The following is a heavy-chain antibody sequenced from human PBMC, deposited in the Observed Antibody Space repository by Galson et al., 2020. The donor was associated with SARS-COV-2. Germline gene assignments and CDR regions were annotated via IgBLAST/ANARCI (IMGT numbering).Heavy chain of an antibody. D-gene: IGHD1-26*01. CDR1: GFTFSDYY. CDR3: ARADDLIVGNIDY. CDR2: ISSSGSTI. Sequence: NSGGSLRLSCAASGFTFSDYYMSWIRQAPGKGLEWVSYISSSGSTIYYADSVKGRFTISRDNAKNSLYLQMNSLRAEDTAVYYCARADDLIVGNIDYWGQGTLVTVSS. V-gene: IGHV3-11*01. J-gene: IGHJ4*02.